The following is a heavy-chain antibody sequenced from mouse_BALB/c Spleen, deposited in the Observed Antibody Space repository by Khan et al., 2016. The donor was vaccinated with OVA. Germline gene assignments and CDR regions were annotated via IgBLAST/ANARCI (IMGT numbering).Heavy chain of an antibody. Sequence: EVQLQESGPELVRPGASVKISCKASGYSFTGYFMNWVMQSHGKSLEWIGRINPHIGETFYNQRFKDQATLTVDESSNTAHMELRSLASEDSAVYYCTRIYRSDFDYWGQGTTLTVSS. D-gene: IGHD1-1*01. CDR3: TRIYRSDFDY. CDR1: GYSFTGYF. J-gene: IGHJ2*01. V-gene: IGHV1-20*02. CDR2: INPHIGET.